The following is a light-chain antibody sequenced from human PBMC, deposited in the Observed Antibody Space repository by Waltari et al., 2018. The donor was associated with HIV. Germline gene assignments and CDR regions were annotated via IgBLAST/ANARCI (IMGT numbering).Light chain of an antibody. CDR2: SNN. CDR3: AAWDDSLTGPV. Sequence: QSVLTQPPSASGTPGQRVTISCSGSNSKIGSNTANWYQQVPGTAPKLLIYSNNQRPSGVPDRFSGSESGTSASLAISGLQSEDEADYYCAAWDDSLTGPVFGGGTKVTVL. CDR1: NSKIGSNT. J-gene: IGLJ3*02. V-gene: IGLV1-44*01.